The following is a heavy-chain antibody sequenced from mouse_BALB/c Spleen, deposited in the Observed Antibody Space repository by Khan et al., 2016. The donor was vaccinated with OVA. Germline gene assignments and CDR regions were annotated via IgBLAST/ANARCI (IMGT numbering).Heavy chain of an antibody. V-gene: IGHV1-4*01. CDR1: GYTFTSHT. CDR2: INPRSDYT. Sequence: QVQLQQSGAELARPGASVKMSCKASGYTFTSHTMHWVKQRPGQGLEWIGYINPRSDYTQYNQKFNDKATLTADISSSTAYMQLSSLTSEDSAVYYCARRTSEYALDYWGQGTVVTVSS. J-gene: IGHJ4*01. CDR3: ARRTSEYALDY.